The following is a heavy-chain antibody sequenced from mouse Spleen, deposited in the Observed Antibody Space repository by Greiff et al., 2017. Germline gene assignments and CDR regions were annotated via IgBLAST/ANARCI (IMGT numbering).Heavy chain of an antibody. CDR2: ITHSGET. CDR3: AGDNYYGSSFYAMDY. V-gene: IGHV12-3*01. CDR1: GFPITSGYY. J-gene: IGHJ4*01. Sequence: QVQLKESGPGLVKPSQSLFLTCSITGFPITSGYYWIWIRQSPGKPLEWMGYITHSGETFYNPSLQSPISITRETSKNQFFLQLNSVTTEDTAMYYCAGDNYYGSSFYAMDYWGQGTSVTVSS. D-gene: IGHD1-1*01.